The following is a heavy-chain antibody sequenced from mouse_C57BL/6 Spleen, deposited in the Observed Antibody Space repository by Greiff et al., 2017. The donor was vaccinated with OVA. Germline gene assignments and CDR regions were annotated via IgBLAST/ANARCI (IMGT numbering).Heavy chain of an antibody. J-gene: IGHJ2*01. V-gene: IGHV1-22*01. D-gene: IGHD1-1*01. CDR1: GYTFTDYN. Sequence: VQLQQSGPELVKPGASVKMSCKASGYTFTDYNMHWVKQSHGKSLEWIGYINPNNGGTSYNQKLKGKATLTVNKSSRTAYMELRSLTEEEAAVYYCARAYGESDFDYWGQGTTLTVSS. CDR2: INPNNGGT. CDR3: ARAYGESDFDY.